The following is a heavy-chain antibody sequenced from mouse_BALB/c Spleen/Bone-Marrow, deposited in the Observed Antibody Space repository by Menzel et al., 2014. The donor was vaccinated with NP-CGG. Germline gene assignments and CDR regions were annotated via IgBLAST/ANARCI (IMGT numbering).Heavy chain of an antibody. CDR1: GFDFSRFW. CDR2: INPGSSTI. V-gene: IGHV4-1*02. J-gene: IGHJ1*01. D-gene: IGHD1-1*01. Sequence: DVMLVESGGGLVQPGGSLKVSCAASGFDFSRFWMSWVRQAPGKGLEWIGEINPGSSTINYTPSLKDKFIISRDSAKNTLYLQMSKVRSEDTALYYCARRYGSSYRYWYFDVWGAGTTVTVSS. CDR3: ARRYGSSYRYWYFDV.